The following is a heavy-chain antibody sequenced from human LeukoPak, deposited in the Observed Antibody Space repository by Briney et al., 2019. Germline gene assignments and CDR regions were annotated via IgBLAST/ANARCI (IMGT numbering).Heavy chain of an antibody. V-gene: IGHV4-34*01. J-gene: IGHJ4*02. CDR1: GGSFSGYY. CDR3: SVEGPYDYGEVY. CDR2: INHSGST. D-gene: IGHD4-17*01. Sequence: SETLSLTCAVSGGSFSGYYWSWIRQPPGKGLEWIGEINHSGSTNYNPSLKSRVTISVDTSKNQFSLKLSSVTAADTAVYYCSVEGPYDYGEVYWGQGTLVTVSS.